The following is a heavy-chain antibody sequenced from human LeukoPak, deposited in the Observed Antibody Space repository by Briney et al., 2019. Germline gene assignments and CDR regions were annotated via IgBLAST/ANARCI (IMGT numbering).Heavy chain of an antibody. V-gene: IGHV4-39*07. CDR3: ARDGVGATTIRSWFDP. D-gene: IGHD1-26*01. J-gene: IGHJ5*02. Sequence: PSETLSLTCTVSGGSISSGSYYWSWIRQPPGKGLEWIGXIYYSGSTYYNPSLKSRVTISVDTSKNQFSLKLSSVTAADTAVYYCARDGVGATTIRSWFDPWDQGTLVTVSS. CDR2: IYYSGST. CDR1: GGSISSGSYY.